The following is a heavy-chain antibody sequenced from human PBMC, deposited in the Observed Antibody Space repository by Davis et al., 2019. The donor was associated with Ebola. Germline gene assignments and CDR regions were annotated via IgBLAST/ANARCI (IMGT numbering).Heavy chain of an antibody. CDR2: ISGSGGST. J-gene: IGHJ4*02. V-gene: IGHV3-23*01. Sequence: GESLKISCAASGFTFSSYAMSWVRQAPGKGLEWVSAISGSGGSTYYADSVKGRFTISRDNSKNTLYLQMNSLRAEATAVYYCAKGAGIAGPYYFDYWGQGTLVTVSS. CDR3: AKGAGIAGPYYFDY. CDR1: GFTFSSYA. D-gene: IGHD6-13*01.